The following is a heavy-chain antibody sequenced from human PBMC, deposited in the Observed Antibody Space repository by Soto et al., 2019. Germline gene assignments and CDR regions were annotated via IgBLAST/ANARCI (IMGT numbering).Heavy chain of an antibody. CDR3: ARAVTTYYYGMDV. Sequence: GESLKISCKGSGYSFTSYWIGWVRQMPGKGLEWMGIIYPGDSDTRYSPSFQGQVTISADKSISTAYLQWSSLKAPDTAMYYCARAVTTYYYGMDVWGQGTTVTVSS. CDR2: IYPGDSDT. J-gene: IGHJ6*02. CDR1: GYSFTSYW. D-gene: IGHD4-17*01. V-gene: IGHV5-51*01.